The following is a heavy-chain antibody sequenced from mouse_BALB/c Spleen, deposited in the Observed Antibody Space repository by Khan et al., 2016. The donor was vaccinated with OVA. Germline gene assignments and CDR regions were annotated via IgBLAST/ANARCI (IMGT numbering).Heavy chain of an antibody. D-gene: IGHD2-4*01. Sequence: VELVESGPGLVAPSQSLSITCTVSGFSLTGYGVNWVRQPPGKGLEWLGMIWGDGSTDYNSALQSRLIISKDNSKSQVFLKMNSLHTDDTARYYCAREIYYDYAYYYAMDYWGQGTSVTVSS. CDR2: IWGDGST. J-gene: IGHJ4*01. V-gene: IGHV2-6-7*01. CDR1: GFSLTGYG. CDR3: AREIYYDYAYYYAMDY.